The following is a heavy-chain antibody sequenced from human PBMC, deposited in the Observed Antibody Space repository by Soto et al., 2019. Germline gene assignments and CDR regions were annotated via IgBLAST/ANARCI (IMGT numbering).Heavy chain of an antibody. J-gene: IGHJ3*02. Sequence: EVQLEESGGDLVQPGGSLRLSCAASGFTLSAYWMTWVRQAPGKGLEWVANINRDGSKKSYVDSVRGRFTISRDNVGNSLYLQMDSLRADATALYYCARDVSPGSSSLYLDAFDIWGQGTMVTVSS. D-gene: IGHD6-13*01. V-gene: IGHV3-7*05. CDR1: GFTLSAYW. CDR3: ARDVSPGSSSLYLDAFDI. CDR2: INRDGSKK.